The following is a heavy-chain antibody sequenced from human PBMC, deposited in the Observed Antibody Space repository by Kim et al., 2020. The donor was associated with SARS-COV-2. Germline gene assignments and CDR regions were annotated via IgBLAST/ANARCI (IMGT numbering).Heavy chain of an antibody. V-gene: IGHV4-39*01. CDR1: GGSISSSSYY. J-gene: IGHJ6*02. Sequence: SETLSLTCTVSGGSISSSSYYWGWIRQPPGKGLEWIGSIYYSGSTYYNPSLKSRVTISVDTSKNQFSLKLSSVTAADTAVYYCARPGRMLGYCSSTSCSDYYYGMDVWGQGTTVTVSS. D-gene: IGHD2-2*01. CDR2: IYYSGST. CDR3: ARPGRMLGYCSSTSCSDYYYGMDV.